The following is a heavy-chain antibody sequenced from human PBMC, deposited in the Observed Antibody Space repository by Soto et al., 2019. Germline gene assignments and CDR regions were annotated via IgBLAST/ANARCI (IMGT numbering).Heavy chain of an antibody. CDR1: GFTFSSYG. V-gene: IGHV3-30*18. J-gene: IGHJ6*02. CDR2: ISYDGSNK. Sequence: QVQLVESGGVVQPGRSLRLSCAASGFTFSSYGMHWVRQAPGKGLEWVAVISYDGSNKYYADSVKGRFTISRDNSKNTLFLQMNSLRAEDTAVYYCAKDLLRPGRAYGMDVWGQGTTVTVSS. CDR3: AKDLLRPGRAYGMDV. D-gene: IGHD6-25*01.